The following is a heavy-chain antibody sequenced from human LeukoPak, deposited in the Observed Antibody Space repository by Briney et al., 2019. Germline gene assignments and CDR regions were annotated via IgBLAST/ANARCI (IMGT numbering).Heavy chain of an antibody. CDR1: GFTFSSYG. V-gene: IGHV3-23*01. CDR3: AKAGFIVVVPAAIRHYYYMDV. J-gene: IGHJ6*03. CDR2: ISGSGGST. D-gene: IGHD2-2*01. Sequence: GGSLRLSCAASGFTFSSYGMSWVRQAPGKGLEWVSAISGSGGSTYYADSVKGRFTISRDNSKNTLYLQMNSLRAEDTAVYYCAKAGFIVVVPAAIRHYYYMDVWGKGTTVTISS.